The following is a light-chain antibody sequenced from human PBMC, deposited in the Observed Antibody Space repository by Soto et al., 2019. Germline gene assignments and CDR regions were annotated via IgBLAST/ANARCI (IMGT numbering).Light chain of an antibody. Sequence: EIVLTQSPGTLSLSPGERPTLSCRASQSVSSNYLAWYQQKPDQAPRLLIYGASSRATGIPDRFSGSGSGTDFTLTISRLEPEDFAVYYCQQYGSSPLTFGPGTKVDIK. CDR2: GAS. CDR1: QSVSSNY. V-gene: IGKV3-20*01. J-gene: IGKJ3*01. CDR3: QQYGSSPLT.